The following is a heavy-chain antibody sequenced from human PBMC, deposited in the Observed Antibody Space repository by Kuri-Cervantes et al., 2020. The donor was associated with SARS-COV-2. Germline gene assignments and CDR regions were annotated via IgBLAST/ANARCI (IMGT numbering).Heavy chain of an antibody. CDR2: IYDVGHT. J-gene: IGHJ4*02. CDR3: ARRNLRFLAGGYYFDY. D-gene: IGHD3-3*01. CDR1: GGSISSGGYF. V-gene: IGHV4-30-2*01. Sequence: SETLSLTCTVSGGSISSGGYFWTWIRQPPGKGLEWIGYIYDVGHTYYNPSLKSRVTISIDRSKNQFSLKLTSVTAADTAVYYCARRNLRFLAGGYYFDYWGQGTLVTVSS.